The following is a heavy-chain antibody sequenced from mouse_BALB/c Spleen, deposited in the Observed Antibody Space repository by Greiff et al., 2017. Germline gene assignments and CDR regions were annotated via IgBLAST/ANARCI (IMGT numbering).Heavy chain of an antibody. CDR1: GYSITSDYA. Sequence: DVHLVESGPGLVKPSQSLSLTCTVTGYSITSDYAWNWIRQFPGNKLEWMGYISYSGSTSYNPSLKSRISITRDTSKNQFFLQLNSVTTEDTATYYCARSWAMDYWGQGTSVTVSS. V-gene: IGHV3-2*02. CDR2: ISYSGST. CDR3: ARSWAMDY. J-gene: IGHJ4*01.